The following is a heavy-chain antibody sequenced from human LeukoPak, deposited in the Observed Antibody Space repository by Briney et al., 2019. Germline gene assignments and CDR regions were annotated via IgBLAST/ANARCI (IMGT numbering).Heavy chain of an antibody. D-gene: IGHD3-10*01. V-gene: IGHV3-23*01. CDR1: GFTFSIYA. J-gene: IGHJ4*02. CDR2: LRGDGET. CDR3: AKASWVSSADAVL. Sequence: GGSLTLSCVASGFTFSIYAMSWLRQAPARGLEWVSSLRGDGETFYADSVKGRFTLSRDDSRNTVFLHLNNLRVEDTALYYCAKASWVSSADAVLWGQGTVVTVS.